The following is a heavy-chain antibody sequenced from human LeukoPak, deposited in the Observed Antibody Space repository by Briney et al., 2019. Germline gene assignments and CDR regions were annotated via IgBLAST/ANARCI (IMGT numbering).Heavy chain of an antibody. CDR1: GYTFTSYG. D-gene: IGHD2-2*01. CDR3: ARDGLGCSSTSCPFDY. Sequence: ASVKVSCKASGYTFTSYGISWVRQAPGQGLEWVGWISAYNGNTNYAQKLQGRVTMTTDTSTSTAYMELRGLRSDDTAVYYCARDGLGCSSTSCPFDYWGQGTLVTVSS. V-gene: IGHV1-18*01. CDR2: ISAYNGNT. J-gene: IGHJ4*02.